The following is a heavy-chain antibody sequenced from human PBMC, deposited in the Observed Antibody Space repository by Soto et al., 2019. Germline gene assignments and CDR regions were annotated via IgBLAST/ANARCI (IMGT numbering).Heavy chain of an antibody. J-gene: IGHJ4*02. CDR3: ARSSGWNQYY. CDR2: IYHSGRT. Sequence: QVQLQESGPGLVKPSGTLSLTCAVSGGSISSNDWWRLVRQPPGKGLEWIGEIYHSGRTQYNPSLKIRFTISVDTSKNQFALQLNSVNAADTAMYYFARSSGWNQYYWGQGTLVTVSS. CDR1: GGSISSNDW. V-gene: IGHV4-4*02. D-gene: IGHD1-1*01.